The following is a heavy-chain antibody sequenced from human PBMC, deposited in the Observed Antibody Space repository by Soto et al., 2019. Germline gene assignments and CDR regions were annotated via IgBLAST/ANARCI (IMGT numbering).Heavy chain of an antibody. CDR3: ARDGFWSGYFTGGWTRYGMDV. Sequence: GGSLRLSCAASGFTFSSYSMNWVRQAPGKGLEWVSSISSSSYIYYADSVKGRFTISRDNAKNSLYLQMNSLRAEDTAVHYCARDGFWSGYFTGGWTRYGMDVWGQGTTVTVSS. CDR1: GFTFSSYS. J-gene: IGHJ6*02. V-gene: IGHV3-21*01. D-gene: IGHD3-3*01. CDR2: ISSSSYI.